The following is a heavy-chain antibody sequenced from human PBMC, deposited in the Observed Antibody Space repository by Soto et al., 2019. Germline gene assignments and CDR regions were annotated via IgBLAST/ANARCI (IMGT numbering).Heavy chain of an antibody. CDR1: ASTFTGYT. Sequence: QVHLVQSGTEVKEPGASVKVSCKASASTFTGYTINWVRQGPGQGLEWMGWISTFNGKTKYAGNFEGRVTMTTNTSTTTAYMKLTSLTFDETAVYFCARGTVTSGRWFGPWGQGTLVSVSS. CDR3: ARGTVTSGRWFGP. D-gene: IGHD4-17*01. J-gene: IGHJ5*02. V-gene: IGHV1-18*04. CDR2: ISTFNGKT.